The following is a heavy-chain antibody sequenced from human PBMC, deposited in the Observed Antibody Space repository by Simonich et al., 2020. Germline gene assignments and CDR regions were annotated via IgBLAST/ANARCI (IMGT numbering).Heavy chain of an antibody. CDR3: ARDTSYYGSGIYYFDY. Sequence: GGGLVKPGGSLRLSCAASGFTFSSYSMNWVRQAPGKGLEWVLSISSSSSYIYYADSVKGRFTISKDNAKNSLYLQMNSLRAEDTAVYYCARDTSYYGSGIYYFDYWGQGTLVTVSS. J-gene: IGHJ4*02. CDR1: GFTFSSYS. CDR2: ISSSSSYI. D-gene: IGHD3-10*01. V-gene: IGHV3-21*01.